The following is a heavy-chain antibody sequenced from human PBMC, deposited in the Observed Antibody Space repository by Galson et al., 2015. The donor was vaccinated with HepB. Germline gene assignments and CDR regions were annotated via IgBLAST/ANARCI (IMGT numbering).Heavy chain of an antibody. CDR2: IIPILGIA. D-gene: IGHD4-23*01. J-gene: IGHJ4*02. V-gene: IGHV1-69*04. CDR3: ARDGDYGGNVDY. CDR1: GGTFSSYT. Sequence: SVKVSCKASGGTFSSYTISWVRQAPGQGLEWMGRIIPILGIANYAQKFQGRVTITADKSTSTAYTELSSLRSEDTAVYYCARDGDYGGNVDYWGQGTLVTVSS.